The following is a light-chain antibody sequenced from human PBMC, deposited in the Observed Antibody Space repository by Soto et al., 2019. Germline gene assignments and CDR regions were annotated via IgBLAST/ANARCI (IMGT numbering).Light chain of an antibody. CDR2: VDS. CDR3: QVWDTISDHYV. Sequence: SSELTQPPSVSVAPGQTARLTCGGNNIESKSVHWYQQRPGQAPVLVIYVDSDRPSGIPDRFSASTSGNTAALTISRVEAGDEADYYCQVWDTISDHYVFGSGTKVTVL. J-gene: IGLJ1*01. CDR1: NIESKS. V-gene: IGLV3-21*02.